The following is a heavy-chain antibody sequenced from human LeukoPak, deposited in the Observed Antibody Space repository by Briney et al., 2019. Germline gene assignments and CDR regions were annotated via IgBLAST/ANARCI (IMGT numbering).Heavy chain of an antibody. Sequence: GGSLRLSCAASGFAFSSYAMNWVRQAPGKGLEWVSAINGNGGSTYYADSVKGRFPISRDNSKNTLYLQMNSLRAEDTAMYYCTKAPPGKFDPWGQGTLVTVSS. CDR1: GFAFSSYA. J-gene: IGHJ5*02. D-gene: IGHD3-10*01. V-gene: IGHV3-23*01. CDR2: INGNGGST. CDR3: TKAPPGKFDP.